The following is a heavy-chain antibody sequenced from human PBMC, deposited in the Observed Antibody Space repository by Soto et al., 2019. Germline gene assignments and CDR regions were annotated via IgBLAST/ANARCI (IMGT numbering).Heavy chain of an antibody. V-gene: IGHV1-2*04. J-gene: IGHJ6*02. CDR2: INPNSGGT. Sequence: ASVKVSCKVSGYTFTGYYMHWVRQAPGQGLEWMGWINPNSGGTNYAQKFQGWVTMTRDTSISTAYMELSRLRSDDTAVYYCARDLKVSDPTIPERNYDFWGSYYYYGMDVWGQGTTVTVSS. CDR3: ARDLKVSDPTIPERNYDFWGSYYYYGMDV. D-gene: IGHD3-3*01. CDR1: GYTFTGYY.